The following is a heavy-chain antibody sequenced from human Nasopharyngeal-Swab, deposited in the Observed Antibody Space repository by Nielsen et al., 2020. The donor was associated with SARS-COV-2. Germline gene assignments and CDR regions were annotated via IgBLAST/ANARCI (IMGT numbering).Heavy chain of an antibody. CDR2: ISSTSHTI. Sequence: GGSLRLSCAASGFTFSFYSMNWVRQAPGKGLEWVSYISSTSHTIHYADSVKGRFTISRDNAKNSLFLQMNSLRAEDTAVYYCARDLASNDFWSGDFWGQGTLVTVSA. J-gene: IGHJ4*02. CDR1: GFTFSFYS. V-gene: IGHV3-48*01. D-gene: IGHD3-3*01. CDR3: ARDLASNDFWSGDF.